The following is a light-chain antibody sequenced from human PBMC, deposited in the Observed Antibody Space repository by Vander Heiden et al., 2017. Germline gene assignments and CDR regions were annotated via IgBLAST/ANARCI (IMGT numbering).Light chain of an antibody. CDR3: HQCESTRVT. J-gene: IGKJ2*01. Sequence: DIQMTQSPSSLSASVGDRVTITCRASQSISSYLNWYQQKPGKAPKLLIYAASSLQSGVPSRLSGSGSGTDFTLSIISLQPEDFATYYCHQCESTRVTFGQGTKLEIK. CDR2: AAS. V-gene: IGKV1-39*01. CDR1: QSISSY.